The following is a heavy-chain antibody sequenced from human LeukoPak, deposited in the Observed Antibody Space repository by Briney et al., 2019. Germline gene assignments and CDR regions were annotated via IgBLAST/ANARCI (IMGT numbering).Heavy chain of an antibody. Sequence: PGGSLRLSCAASGFTFDDYAMHWVRQAPGKGLEWVSGISWNSGSIGHADSVKGRFTISRDNAKNSLYLQMNSLRAEDTALYYCAKVYSGYVDYFDYWGQGTLVTVSS. D-gene: IGHD5-12*01. CDR1: GFTFDDYA. V-gene: IGHV3-9*01. J-gene: IGHJ4*02. CDR3: AKVYSGYVDYFDY. CDR2: ISWNSGSI.